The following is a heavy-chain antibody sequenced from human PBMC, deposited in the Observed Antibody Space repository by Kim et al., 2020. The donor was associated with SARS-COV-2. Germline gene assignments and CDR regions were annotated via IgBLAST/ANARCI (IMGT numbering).Heavy chain of an antibody. Sequence: GGSLRLSCAASGFTFSSYGMHWVRQAPGKGLEWVAVIWYDGSNKYYADSVKGRFTISRDNSRNTLYLQMNSLRAEDTAVYYCARDRRGSAYCGGDYYSGLGYWGQGTLVTVSS. CDR1: GFTFSSYG. J-gene: IGHJ4*02. D-gene: IGHD2-21*02. CDR3: ARDRRGSAYCGGDYYSGLGY. CDR2: IWYDGSNK. V-gene: IGHV3-33*01.